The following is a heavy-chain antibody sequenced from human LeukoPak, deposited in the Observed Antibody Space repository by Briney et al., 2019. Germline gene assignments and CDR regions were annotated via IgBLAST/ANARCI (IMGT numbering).Heavy chain of an antibody. J-gene: IGHJ3*02. CDR2: IKQDGSEK. CDR1: GFTFSSYW. V-gene: IGHV3-7*01. Sequence: GGSLRLSCAASGFTFSSYWMSWVRQAPGKGLEWVANIKQDGSEKYYVDSVKGRFTISRDNAKNSLYLQMNSLRAEDTAVYYCARRWLSPLDAFDIWGQGTMVTVSS. CDR3: ARRWLSPLDAFDI. D-gene: IGHD5-24*01.